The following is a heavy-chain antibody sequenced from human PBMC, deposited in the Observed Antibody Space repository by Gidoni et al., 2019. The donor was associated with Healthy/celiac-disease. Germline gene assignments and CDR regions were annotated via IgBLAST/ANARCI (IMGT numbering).Heavy chain of an antibody. CDR3: AKDSGATHFDY. CDR2: SSGRGGST. CDR1: GFTFSSYA. D-gene: IGHD1-26*01. Sequence: EVQLLESGGGLVQPGWSLRPSCAASGFTFSSYAMRWARQAPGKGLEWVSASSGRGGSTYYADSVKGRFTISRDNSKNTLYLQMNSLRAEDTAVYYCAKDSGATHFDYWGQGTLVTVSS. J-gene: IGHJ4*02. V-gene: IGHV3-23*01.